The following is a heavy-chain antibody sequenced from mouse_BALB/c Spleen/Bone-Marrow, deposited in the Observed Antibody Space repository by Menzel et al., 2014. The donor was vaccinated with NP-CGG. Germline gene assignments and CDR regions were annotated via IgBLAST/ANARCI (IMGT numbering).Heavy chain of an antibody. CDR3: ARPDYYGYLNY. J-gene: IGHJ2*01. V-gene: IGHV4-1*02. Sequence: DVKLVESGGGLVQPGGSLKLSCAASGFDFSRYWMSWVRQAPGKGLEWIGEISPDSRTINYSPSLKDKFIISRDNAKNTLYLRLNKVRSEDTALYYCARPDYYGYLNYWGQGTTLTVSS. CDR1: GFDFSRYW. D-gene: IGHD1-1*01. CDR2: ISPDSRTI.